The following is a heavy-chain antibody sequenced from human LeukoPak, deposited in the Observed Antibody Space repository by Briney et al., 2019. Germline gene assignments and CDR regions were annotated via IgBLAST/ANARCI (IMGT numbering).Heavy chain of an antibody. D-gene: IGHD3-10*01. CDR3: ARDDRSLGDGSGSYYFSYYYYYMDV. CDR2: IYTSGST. Sequence: PSETLSLTCTASGGSISSYYWSWIRQPAGKGLEWIGRIYTSGSTNYNPSLKSRVTMSADTSKNQFSLKLSSVTAADTAVYYCARDDRSLGDGSGSYYFSYYYYYMDVWGKGTTVTVSS. CDR1: GGSISSYY. J-gene: IGHJ6*03. V-gene: IGHV4-4*07.